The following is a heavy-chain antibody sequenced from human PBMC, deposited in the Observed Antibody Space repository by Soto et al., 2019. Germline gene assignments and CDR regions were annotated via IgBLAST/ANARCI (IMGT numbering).Heavy chain of an antibody. J-gene: IGHJ6*02. CDR1: GFTSTSSS. Sequence: SVKVSCKASGFTSTSSSLQWERQARGQRLEWIGWIVVGSGNTNYAQKFQERVTITRDMSTSTAYMELSSLRSEDTAVYYCAAEAAAQLVSPYYYYGMDVWGQGTTVTVSS. CDR3: AAEAAAQLVSPYYYYGMDV. CDR2: IVVGSGNT. D-gene: IGHD6-13*01. V-gene: IGHV1-58*01.